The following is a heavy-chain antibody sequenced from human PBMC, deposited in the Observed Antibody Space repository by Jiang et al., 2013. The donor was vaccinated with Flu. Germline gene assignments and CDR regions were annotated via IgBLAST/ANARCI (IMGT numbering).Heavy chain of an antibody. CDR2: VRHDGSNK. J-gene: IGHJ4*02. CDR1: GFTFSYFA. Sequence: PGGSLTLSCAASGFTFSYFAMFWVRQSPGKGPEWVASVRHDGSNKFYVDSVKGRFTISRDNSRNTLYLQMNSLRPEDTAVYYCATLRGSSFDTYLADFWGQGTLVTVSS. CDR3: ATLRGSSFDTYLADF. D-gene: IGHD3-3*02. V-gene: IGHV3-30*02.